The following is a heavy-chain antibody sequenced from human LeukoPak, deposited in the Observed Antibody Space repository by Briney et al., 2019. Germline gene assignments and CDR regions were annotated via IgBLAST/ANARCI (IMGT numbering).Heavy chain of an antibody. D-gene: IGHD4-17*01. J-gene: IGHJ4*02. V-gene: IGHV4-34*01. CDR1: GGSFSGYY. Sequence: SETLSLTCAVYGGSFSGYYWSWIRQPPGKGLEWIGEINHSGSTNYNPSLKSRVTISVDTSKNQFSLKLSSVTAADTAVYYFARGRVYGDPSPFDYWGQGTLVTVSS. CDR3: ARGRVYGDPSPFDY. CDR2: INHSGST.